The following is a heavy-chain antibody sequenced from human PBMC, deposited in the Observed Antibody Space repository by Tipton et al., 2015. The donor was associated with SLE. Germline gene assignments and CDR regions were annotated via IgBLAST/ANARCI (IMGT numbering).Heavy chain of an antibody. Sequence: SLRLSCAASGFTFSSYAMSWVRQAPGKGLEWVSGISGRGVNTYYADSVKGRFTISRDISKNTLYLQMNSLRAEDTAVYYCAKELAYSGYESRVDPWGQGTLVAVSS. CDR1: GFTFSSYA. D-gene: IGHD5-12*01. V-gene: IGHV3-23*01. J-gene: IGHJ5*02. CDR2: ISGRGVNT. CDR3: AKELAYSGYESRVDP.